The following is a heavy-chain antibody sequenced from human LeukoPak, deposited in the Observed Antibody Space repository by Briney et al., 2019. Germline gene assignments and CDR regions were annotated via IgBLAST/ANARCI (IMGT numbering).Heavy chain of an antibody. CDR2: MNQDGSEK. D-gene: IGHD5-24*01. V-gene: IGHV3-7*01. CDR1: GFTFSSYW. Sequence: GASLRLSCAASGFTFSSYWMNWVRQAPGKGLEWVANMNQDGSEKYYVDSVKGRFTISRDNAKNSLYLQMNSLRAEDTAVYYCARGGGATIGRDFDYWGQGTLVTVSS. J-gene: IGHJ4*02. CDR3: ARGGGATIGRDFDY.